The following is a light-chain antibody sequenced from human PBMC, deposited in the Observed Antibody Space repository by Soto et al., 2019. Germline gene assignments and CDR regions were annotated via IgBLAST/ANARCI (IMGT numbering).Light chain of an antibody. Sequence: DIQMTHSPSSLSASVGGRVTITCLACQGIRNYLTWFQQKPGNAPETLIYAAYNLQSGVSSRFSGIGSVTDFTLPNSSQQPEDFATYYRQQYYTSPFTFGRGTQVDI. CDR3: QQYYTSPFT. V-gene: IGKV1-16*01. J-gene: IGKJ3*01. CDR2: AAY. CDR1: QGIRNY.